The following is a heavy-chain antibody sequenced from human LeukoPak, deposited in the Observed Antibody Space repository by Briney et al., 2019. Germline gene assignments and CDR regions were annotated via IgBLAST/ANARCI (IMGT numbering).Heavy chain of an antibody. D-gene: IGHD5-12*01. CDR1: GYTLIELS. CDR2: FDPEDGET. J-gene: IGHJ4*02. Sequence: ASVKVSCKVSGYTLIELSMHWVRQAPAKGLEWMGGFDPEDGETIYAQKFQGRVTMTEDTSTDTAYMELSSLRSEDTAVYYCATGLGGSPDYWGQGTLVTVSS. CDR3: ATGLGGSPDY. V-gene: IGHV1-24*01.